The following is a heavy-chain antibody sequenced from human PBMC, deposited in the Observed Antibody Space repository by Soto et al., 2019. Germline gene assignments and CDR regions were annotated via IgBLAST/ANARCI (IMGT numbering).Heavy chain of an antibody. D-gene: IGHD1-1*01. Sequence: QVQLQQWGAGLLKPSETLSLTCAVYGGSFSGYYWSWIRQPPGKGLEWIGEINHSGSTNYNPSLKSRVTISVDTSKSQFSLKLSSVTAADTAVYYCARGRDQLTYWYFDLWGRGTLVTVSS. J-gene: IGHJ2*01. V-gene: IGHV4-34*01. CDR1: GGSFSGYY. CDR2: INHSGST. CDR3: ARGRDQLTYWYFDL.